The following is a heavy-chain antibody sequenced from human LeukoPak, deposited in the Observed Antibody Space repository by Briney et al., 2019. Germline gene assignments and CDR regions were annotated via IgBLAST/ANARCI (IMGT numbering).Heavy chain of an antibody. CDR2: ITSSSNYI. Sequence: PGGSLRLSCAASGFTFSSYNMNWVRQAPGKGLEWVSSITSSSNYIYYADSVKGRFTISRDNAKNSLYLQMNSLRAEDTTVYYCARESITGDRDFDYWGQGTLITVSS. D-gene: IGHD7-27*01. CDR1: GFTFSSYN. V-gene: IGHV3-21*03. J-gene: IGHJ4*02. CDR3: ARESITGDRDFDY.